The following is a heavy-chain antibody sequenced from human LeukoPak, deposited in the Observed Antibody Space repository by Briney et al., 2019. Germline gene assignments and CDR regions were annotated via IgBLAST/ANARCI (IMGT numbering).Heavy chain of an antibody. CDR3: ARDSGTTGEVKFDP. V-gene: IGHV4-4*07. CDR2: IYTSGTI. CDR1: GDSISNYY. J-gene: IGHJ5*02. Sequence: SETLSLTCTVSGDSISNYYWSWIRQPPGKGLEWIGRIYTSGTITYNPSLKRRLSMSVNTPKNQFSLKLSSVTAADTAVYYCARDSGTTGEVKFDPWGEGTLVTVSS. D-gene: IGHD3-10*01.